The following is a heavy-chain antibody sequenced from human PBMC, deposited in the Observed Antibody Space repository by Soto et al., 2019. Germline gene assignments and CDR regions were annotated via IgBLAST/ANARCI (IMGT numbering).Heavy chain of an antibody. CDR1: GGSVSSGSYY. J-gene: IGHJ4*02. CDR2: MYYSGKT. V-gene: IGHV4-61*01. D-gene: IGHD1-26*01. Sequence: SETLSLTCTVSGGSVSSGSYYWSWIRQPPGKGLEWIGYMYYSGKTNYNPSLKSRATISIDRSNNQFSLNVNSVTAADTAVYYCVRASPDLRVGATHFDNWGQGTLVTVS. CDR3: VRASPDLRVGATHFDN.